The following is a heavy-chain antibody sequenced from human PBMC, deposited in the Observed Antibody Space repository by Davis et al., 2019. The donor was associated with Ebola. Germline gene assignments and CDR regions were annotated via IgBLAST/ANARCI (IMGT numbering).Heavy chain of an antibody. D-gene: IGHD6-13*01. CDR2: INHSGST. CDR1: GGSISGYY. J-gene: IGHJ5*02. V-gene: IGHV4-34*01. CDR3: ARTAMGIAAP. Sequence: SETLSLTCTVSGGSISGYYWSWIRQPPGKGLEWIGEINHSGSTNYNPSLKSRVTISVDTSKNQFSLKLSSVTAADTAVYYCARTAMGIAAPWGQGTLVTVSS.